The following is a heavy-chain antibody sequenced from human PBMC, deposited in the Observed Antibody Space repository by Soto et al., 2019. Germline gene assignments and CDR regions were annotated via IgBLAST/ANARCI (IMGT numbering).Heavy chain of an antibody. Sequence: SETLSLTCTVSGGSISSYYWSWIRQPPGKGLEWIGYIYYSGSTNYNPSLKSRVTISVDTSKNQLSLKLSSVTAADTAVYYCARGVEYCSSTRCYTYGYYYYGMDVWGQATTVTVSS. V-gene: IGHV4-59*01. D-gene: IGHD2-2*02. CDR3: ARGVEYCSSTRCYTYGYYYYGMDV. J-gene: IGHJ6*02. CDR2: IYYSGST. CDR1: GGSISSYY.